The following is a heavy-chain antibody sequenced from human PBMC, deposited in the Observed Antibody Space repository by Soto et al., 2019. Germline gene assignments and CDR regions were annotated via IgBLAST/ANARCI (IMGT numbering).Heavy chain of an antibody. Sequence: GASVKVSCKASGGTFSSYAISWVRQAPGQGLEWMGGIIPIFGTANYAQKFQGRVTITADESTSTAYMELSSLRSEDTAVYYCASAPYYYDSRGTRFDPWGQGTLVTVYS. CDR3: ASAPYYYDSRGTRFDP. J-gene: IGHJ5*02. CDR1: GGTFSSYA. D-gene: IGHD3-22*01. CDR2: IIPIFGTA. V-gene: IGHV1-69*13.